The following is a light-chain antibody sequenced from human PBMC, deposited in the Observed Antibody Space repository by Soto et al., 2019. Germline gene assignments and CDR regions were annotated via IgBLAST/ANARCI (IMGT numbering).Light chain of an antibody. CDR2: WAS. CDR3: QQYYFTPLT. V-gene: IGKV4-1*01. J-gene: IGKJ4*01. CDR1: QSVFDTSNNNSY. Sequence: DIVITHSQYSLTSSPRVRAKINCKSSQSVFDTSNNNSYLAWYQQKPGQPPKLLIHWASTQESGVPDRFSGSGSGAEFTLTISSVQAEDVAVYYCQQYYFTPLTFGGGTKVDI.